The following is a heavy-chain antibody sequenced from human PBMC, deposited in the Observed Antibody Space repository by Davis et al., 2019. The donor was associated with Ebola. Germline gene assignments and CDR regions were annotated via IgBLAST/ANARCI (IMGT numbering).Heavy chain of an antibody. J-gene: IGHJ4*02. CDR1: GFTFSSYW. Sequence: GESLKISCAASGFTFSSYWMSWVRQAPGKGLEWVANIKQDGSEKYYVDSVKGRFTISRDNSKNTLYLQMNSLRAEDTAVYYCARDLGRWRDGYNFDFGYWGQGTLVTVSS. CDR2: IKQDGSEK. CDR3: ARDLGRWRDGYNFDFGY. V-gene: IGHV3-7*01. D-gene: IGHD5-24*01.